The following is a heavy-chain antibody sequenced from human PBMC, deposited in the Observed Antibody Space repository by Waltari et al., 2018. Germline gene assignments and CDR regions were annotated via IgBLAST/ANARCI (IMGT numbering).Heavy chain of an antibody. Sequence: QLQLQESGPGLVKTLETLSITCTVSGGSIRKSSYYWGWIRQPPGKGLEWIGSVYPSGTTTYHPSRKGRVTIAVDTSKNQFSLKRRSVTAADTAVYYCARDDIPATGPLDSWGQGTLVTVSS. J-gene: IGHJ4*02. CDR3: ARDDIPATGPLDS. CDR1: GGSIRKSSYY. CDR2: VYPSGTT. V-gene: IGHV4-39*07. D-gene: IGHD2-15*01.